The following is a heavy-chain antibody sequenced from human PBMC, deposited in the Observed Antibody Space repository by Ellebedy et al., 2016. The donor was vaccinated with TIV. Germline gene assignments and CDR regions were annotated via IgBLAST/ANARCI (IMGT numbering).Heavy chain of an antibody. V-gene: IGHV4-59*01. D-gene: IGHD3-10*01. CDR1: GGSISSYY. Sequence: MPSETLSLTCTVSGGSISSYYWSWIRQPPGKGLEWIGYIYYSGSTNYNPSLKSRVTISVDTSKNQFSLKLSSVTAADTAVYYCAREIWFGELKWFDPWGQGTLVTVSS. CDR2: IYYSGST. J-gene: IGHJ5*02. CDR3: AREIWFGELKWFDP.